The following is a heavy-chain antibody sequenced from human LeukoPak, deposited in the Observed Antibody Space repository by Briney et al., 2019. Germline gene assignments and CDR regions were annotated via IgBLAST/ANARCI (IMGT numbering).Heavy chain of an antibody. CDR1: GGTFISYA. Sequence: SVKVSRKASGGTFISYAISWVRQAPGQGLEWMGGIIPIFGTANYAQKFQGRVTITADESTSTAYMELSSLRSEDTAVYYCARGSGLECCGGDCPYPFDYWGQGTLVTVSS. V-gene: IGHV1-69*13. J-gene: IGHJ4*02. D-gene: IGHD2-21*02. CDR3: ARGSGLECCGGDCPYPFDY. CDR2: IIPIFGTA.